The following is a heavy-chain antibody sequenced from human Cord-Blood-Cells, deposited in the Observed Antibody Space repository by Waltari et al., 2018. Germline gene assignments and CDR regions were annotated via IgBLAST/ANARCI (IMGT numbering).Heavy chain of an antibody. Sequence: EVQLLESGGGLVQPGGSLSLSCAASGFTFRRYPLCWVRQAPGKGLEWVSAISGSGGSTYYADSVKGRFTISRDNSKNTLYLQMNSLRAEDTAVYYCARDADGWFDPWGQGTLVTVSS. CDR1: GFTFRRYP. V-gene: IGHV3-23*01. J-gene: IGHJ5*02. CDR2: ISGSGGST. CDR3: ARDADGWFDP.